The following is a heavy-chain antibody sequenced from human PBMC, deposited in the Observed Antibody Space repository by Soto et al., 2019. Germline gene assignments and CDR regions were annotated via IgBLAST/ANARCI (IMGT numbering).Heavy chain of an antibody. D-gene: IGHD3-10*01. J-gene: IGHJ4*02. CDR1: GYTFTSYG. Sequence: ASVKVSCKASGYTFTSYGISWLRQAPGQGLEWMGWISAYNGNTNYAQKLQGRVTMTTDTSTSTAYMELRSLRSDDTAVYYCARTGIWFGELDIGYWGQGTLVTVSS. CDR3: ARTGIWFGELDIGY. CDR2: ISAYNGNT. V-gene: IGHV1-18*04.